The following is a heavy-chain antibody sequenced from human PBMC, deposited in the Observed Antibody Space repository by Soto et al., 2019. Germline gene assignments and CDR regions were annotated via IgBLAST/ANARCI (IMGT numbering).Heavy chain of an antibody. CDR1: GVTFSSYW. D-gene: IGHD2-2*01. Sequence: PGGSLRLSCAASGVTFSSYWMTWVRQAPGKGLEWVANIKQSGSEKYYVDSVKGRFTISRDNSKNTLYLQMNSLRAEDTAVYYCAKDRPEDIVVVPAAIGTGFDYWGQGTLVTVSS. V-gene: IGHV3-7*03. CDR2: IKQSGSEK. J-gene: IGHJ4*02. CDR3: AKDRPEDIVVVPAAIGTGFDY.